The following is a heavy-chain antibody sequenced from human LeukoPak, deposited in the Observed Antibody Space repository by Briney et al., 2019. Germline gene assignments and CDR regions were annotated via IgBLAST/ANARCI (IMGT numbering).Heavy chain of an antibody. D-gene: IGHD3-10*01. CDR1: GYTFISYA. J-gene: IGHJ4*02. Sequence: GASVKVSCKSSGYTFISYAMHWVRQAPGQRLEWMGWMNAGNGNTKYSQKFQGRVTITRDTSASTAYMELSSLKSEDMAVYYCAREGSMDWGVGIFGFDYWGQGTLVTVSS. CDR2: MNAGNGNT. V-gene: IGHV1-3*03. CDR3: AREGSMDWGVGIFGFDY.